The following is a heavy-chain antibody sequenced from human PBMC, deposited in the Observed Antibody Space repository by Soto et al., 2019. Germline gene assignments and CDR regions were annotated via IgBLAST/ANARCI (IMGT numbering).Heavy chain of an antibody. V-gene: IGHV1-18*01. CDR3: ARYRNYAFWSGYLGPHDAFEI. CDR2: ISAYNGNT. CDR1: GYTFTNHG. J-gene: IGHJ3*02. D-gene: IGHD3-3*01. Sequence: ASMKVSCKASGYTFTNHGISWVRQAPGQRLEWMGWISAYNGNTNYAQKLQGRATMTTDTSTSTAYLELRSLRSDDTAVYYCARYRNYAFWSGYLGPHDAFEIWGQGTMVTVSS.